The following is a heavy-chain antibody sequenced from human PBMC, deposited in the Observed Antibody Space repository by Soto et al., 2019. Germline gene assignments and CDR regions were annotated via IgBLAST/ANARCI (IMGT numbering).Heavy chain of an antibody. CDR3: ARDTGDGTFDF. Sequence: ASVKVSCNASCYTFTRYGISWVRQAPGQRLEWMGWINAGYGNTKSSQKFQDRVTISRDTSARTAYMELTSLRSEDTAVYYCARDTGDGTFDFWGQGTLVTVSS. D-gene: IGHD7-27*01. CDR2: INAGYGNT. CDR1: CYTFTRYG. V-gene: IGHV1-3*01. J-gene: IGHJ4*02.